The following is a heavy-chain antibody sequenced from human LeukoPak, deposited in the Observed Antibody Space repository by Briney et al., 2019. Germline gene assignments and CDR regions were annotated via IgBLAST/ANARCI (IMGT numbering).Heavy chain of an antibody. V-gene: IGHV3-7*03. CDR1: GFTFSSYW. D-gene: IGHD5-12*01. J-gene: IGHJ3*02. Sequence: GGSLRLSCAASGFTFSSYWMSWVRQAPGKGLEWVANIKQDGSEKYYVDSVKGRFTISRDNAKNSLYLQMNSLRAEDTAVYYCAKAGYPDAFDIWGQGTMVTVSS. CDR2: IKQDGSEK. CDR3: AKAGYPDAFDI.